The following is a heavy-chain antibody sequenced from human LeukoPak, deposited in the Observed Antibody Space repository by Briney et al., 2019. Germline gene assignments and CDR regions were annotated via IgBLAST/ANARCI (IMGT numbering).Heavy chain of an antibody. J-gene: IGHJ4*02. D-gene: IGHD2-2*01. V-gene: IGHV1-46*01. CDR1: GYTITNYY. Sequence: EASVKVSCKASGYTITNYYMHWVRQAPGQGREWMGLINPSGGSTSYTQKFQGRVTVTRDTSTSTVYMELSSLRSEDTAVYYCARRVVACSSTSCYFDYWGQGTLVTVSS. CDR2: INPSGGST. CDR3: ARRVVACSSTSCYFDY.